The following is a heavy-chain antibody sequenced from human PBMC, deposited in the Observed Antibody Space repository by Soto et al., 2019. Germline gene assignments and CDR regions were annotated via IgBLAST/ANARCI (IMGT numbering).Heavy chain of an antibody. J-gene: IGHJ4*02. Sequence: GGSLILSCAASGFTFSSYSMNWVRQAPGKGLEWVSSISSSSSYIYYADSVKGRFTISRDNAKNSLYLQMNSLRAEDTAVYYCASNPDPGYSSSWYYFDYWGQGTLVTGSS. V-gene: IGHV3-21*01. D-gene: IGHD6-13*01. CDR2: ISSSSSYI. CDR1: GFTFSSYS. CDR3: ASNPDPGYSSSWYYFDY.